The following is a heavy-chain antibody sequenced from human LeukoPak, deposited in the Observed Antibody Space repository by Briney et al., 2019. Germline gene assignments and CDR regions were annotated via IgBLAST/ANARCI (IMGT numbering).Heavy chain of an antibody. V-gene: IGHV1-3*03. CDR2: INTVNGNT. J-gene: IGHJ4*02. CDR3: ARTVRYRSGPLTDLLPYSFDY. CDR1: GYTFTSYA. D-gene: IGHD6-19*01. Sequence: ASVKVSCKASGYTFTSYAMHWVRQATGQRLEWMGWINTVNGNTKYSQEFQGRVTITTDTSANTAYMELSSLRSEDMAVYYCARTVRYRSGPLTDLLPYSFDYWGQGTLVTVSS.